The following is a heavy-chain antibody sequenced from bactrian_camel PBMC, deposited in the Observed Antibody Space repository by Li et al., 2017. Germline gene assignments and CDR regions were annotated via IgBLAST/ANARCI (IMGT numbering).Heavy chain of an antibody. Sequence: HVQLVESGGESVQAGGSLRLSSEASGFDSSGFVFSTWCMGWFRQAPGKKREGIAVIDDDSSTEFADSVKGRFTISKDNAKNTLYLQMNSLQHEDTAMYYCAAKLPFECYVDSSDFDNWGQGTQVTVS. D-gene: IGHD3*01. J-gene: IGHJ4*01. CDR3: AAKLPFECYVDSSDFDN. CDR2: IDDDSST. CDR1: GFDSSGFVFSTWC. V-gene: IGHV3S57*01.